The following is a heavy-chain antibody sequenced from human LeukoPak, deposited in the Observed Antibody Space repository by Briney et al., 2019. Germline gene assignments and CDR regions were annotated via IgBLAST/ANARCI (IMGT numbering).Heavy chain of an antibody. CDR1: GFTVSSNY. CDR2: ISSSSSYT. J-gene: IGHJ5*02. Sequence: GGSLRLSCAASGFTVSSNYMSWIRQAPGKGLEWVSYISSSSSYTNYADSVKGRFTISRDNAKNSLYLQMNSLRAEDTAVYYCARAGPPAFDPWGQGTLVTVSS. V-gene: IGHV3-11*05. CDR3: ARAGPPAFDP.